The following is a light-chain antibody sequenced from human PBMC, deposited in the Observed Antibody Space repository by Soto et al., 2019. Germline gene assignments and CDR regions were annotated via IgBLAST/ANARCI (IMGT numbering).Light chain of an antibody. V-gene: IGKV1-39*01. CDR1: QRIGTY. CDR3: YQSYSTPYT. CDR2: PIS. Sequence: IQMTQSPSSLSASVGDRVTITCRASQRIGTYLNWYQQRPGRAPKLLISPISTLQRGVPSRFSGSGSGADFTLTITGRQPADVATYCCYQSYSTPYTFGQGTNMEIQ. J-gene: IGKJ2*01.